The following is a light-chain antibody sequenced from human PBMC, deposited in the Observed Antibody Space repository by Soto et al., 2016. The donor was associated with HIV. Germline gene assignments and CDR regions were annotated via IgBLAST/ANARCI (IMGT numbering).Light chain of an antibody. CDR1: QSISSW. V-gene: IGKV1-5*03. CDR2: KGS. Sequence: DIQMTQSPSTLSASVGDRVTITCRASQSISSWLAWYQQKAGKAPKLLIYKGSSLESGVPSRFSGSGSGTEFNLTISSLQPDDFATYYCQQYNNYLYTFGQGTKLEIK. J-gene: IGKJ2*01. CDR3: QQYNNYLYT.